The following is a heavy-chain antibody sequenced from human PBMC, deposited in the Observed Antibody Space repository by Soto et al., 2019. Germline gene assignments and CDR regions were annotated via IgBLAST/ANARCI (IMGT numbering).Heavy chain of an antibody. D-gene: IGHD2-15*01. CDR3: AGAARQGGWFDP. J-gene: IGHJ5*02. CDR1: GYTFTSYG. Sequence: QVQLVQSGAEVKKPGASVKVSCKASGYTFTSYGISWVRQAPGQGLEWMGWISAYNGNTNYAQKFQGRVTMTTDASTSTAYMALRSLRSDDTAVDYCAGAARQGGWFDPGGHGTLVTVSS. V-gene: IGHV1-18*01. CDR2: ISAYNGNT.